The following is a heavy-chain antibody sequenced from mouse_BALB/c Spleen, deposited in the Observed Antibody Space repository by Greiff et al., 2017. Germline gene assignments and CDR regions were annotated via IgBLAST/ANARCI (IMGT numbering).Heavy chain of an antibody. CDR1: GFNIKDTY. CDR2: IDPANGNT. Sequence: VQLQQSGAELVKPGASVKLSCTASGFNIKDTYMHWVKQRPEQGLEWIGRIDPANGNTKYDPKFQGKATITADTSSNTAYLQLSSLTSEDTAVYYCARGGYYGYGFAYWGQGTLVTVSA. D-gene: IGHD1-2*01. J-gene: IGHJ3*01. CDR3: ARGGYYGYGFAY. V-gene: IGHV14-3*02.